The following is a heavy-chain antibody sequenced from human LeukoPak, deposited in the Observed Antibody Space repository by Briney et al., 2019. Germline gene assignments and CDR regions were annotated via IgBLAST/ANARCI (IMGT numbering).Heavy chain of an antibody. CDR3: ARVVADNYYYYMDV. CDR2: INHSGST. Sequence: SETLSLTCAVYGGSFSGYYWSWIRQPPGKGLEWIGEINHSGSTNYNPSLKSRVTISVDTSKNQFSLKLSSVTAADTAVYYCARVVADNYYYYMDVWGKGTTVTVSS. V-gene: IGHV4-34*01. D-gene: IGHD2-15*01. CDR1: GGSFSGYY. J-gene: IGHJ6*03.